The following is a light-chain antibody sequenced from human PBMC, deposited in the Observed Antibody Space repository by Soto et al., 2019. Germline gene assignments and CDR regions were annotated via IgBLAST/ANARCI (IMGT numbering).Light chain of an antibody. CDR2: EGS. J-gene: IGLJ1*01. CDR1: SSDVGSYNL. Sequence: QSALTQPASVSGSPGQSITISCTGTSSDVGSYNLVSWYQHHPGKAPKLMIYEGSKRPSGVSNRFSGSKSGNTASLTISVLLPEDEADYYCCSYAGSSSYVFGTGTKVTVL. V-gene: IGLV2-23*01. CDR3: CSYAGSSSYV.